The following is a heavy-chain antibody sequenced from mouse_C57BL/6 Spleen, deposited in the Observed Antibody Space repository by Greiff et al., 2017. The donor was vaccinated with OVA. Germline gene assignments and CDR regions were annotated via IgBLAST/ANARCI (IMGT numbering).Heavy chain of an antibody. CDR3: ARDDGYYGGAMDY. J-gene: IGHJ4*01. Sequence: QVQLKQPGAELVKPGASVKMSCKASGYTFTSYWITWVKQRPGQGLEWIGDIYPGSGSTNYNEKFKSKATLTVDTSSSTAYMQLSSLTSEDSAVYYCARDDGYYGGAMDYWGQGTSVTVSS. CDR2: IYPGSGST. V-gene: IGHV1-55*01. D-gene: IGHD2-3*01. CDR1: GYTFTSYW.